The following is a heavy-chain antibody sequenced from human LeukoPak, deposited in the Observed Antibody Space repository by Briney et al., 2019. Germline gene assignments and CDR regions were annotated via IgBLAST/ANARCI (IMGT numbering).Heavy chain of an antibody. J-gene: IGHJ4*02. V-gene: IGHV3-30*18. CDR1: GFTYISYG. CDR3: AKERWLRFFAY. Sequence: GRSLRLSCAASGFTYISYGMHWVRQAPGKGLEWVAVISYDGSNKYYADSVKGRFTISRDNSKNTLYLEMNSLRAEDTAVYYCAKERWLRFFAYWGQGTLVTVSS. CDR2: ISYDGSNK. D-gene: IGHD5-12*01.